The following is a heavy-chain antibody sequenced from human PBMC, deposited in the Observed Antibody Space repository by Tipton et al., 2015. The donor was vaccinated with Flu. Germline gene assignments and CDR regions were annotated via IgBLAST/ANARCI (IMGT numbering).Heavy chain of an antibody. CDR1: GASIGSAAYY. Sequence: TLSLTCTVSGASIGSAAYYWSWIRQPAGKGLEWIGRIYTSGSTNYNPSLKSRVSISLDTSKKQFSLKLTSVTAADAAVYYCARGPTVVTPVYAFDIWGQGTMVTVSS. J-gene: IGHJ3*02. CDR2: IYTSGST. D-gene: IGHD4-23*01. CDR3: ARGPTVVTPVYAFDI. V-gene: IGHV4-61*02.